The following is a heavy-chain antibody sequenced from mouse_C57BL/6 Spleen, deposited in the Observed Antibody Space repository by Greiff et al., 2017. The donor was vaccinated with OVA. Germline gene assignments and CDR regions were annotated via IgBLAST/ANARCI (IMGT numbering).Heavy chain of an antibody. CDR1: GYAFSSSW. J-gene: IGHJ2*01. V-gene: IGHV1-82*01. D-gene: IGHD2-10*01. Sequence: QVQLKQSGPELVKPGASVKISCKASGYAFSSSWMNWVKQRPGKGLEWIGRIYPGDGDTNYNGKFKGKATLTADKSSSTAYMQLSSLTSEDSAVYFCARLGAYYSYYFDYWGQGTTLTVSS. CDR2: IYPGDGDT. CDR3: ARLGAYYSYYFDY.